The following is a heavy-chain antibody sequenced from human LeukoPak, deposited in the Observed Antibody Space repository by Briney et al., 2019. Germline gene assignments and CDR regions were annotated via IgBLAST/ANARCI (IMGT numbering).Heavy chain of an antibody. D-gene: IGHD5-12*01. J-gene: IGHJ4*02. Sequence: PSETLSLTCAVSGYSISSGYYWGWIRQPPGKGLEWIGSIYHSGSTYYNPSLKSRVTISVDTSKNQFSLKLSSVTAADTAVYYCARYQWRRVDYWGQGTLVTVSS. V-gene: IGHV4-38-2*01. CDR1: GYSISSGYY. CDR2: IYHSGST. CDR3: ARYQWRRVDY.